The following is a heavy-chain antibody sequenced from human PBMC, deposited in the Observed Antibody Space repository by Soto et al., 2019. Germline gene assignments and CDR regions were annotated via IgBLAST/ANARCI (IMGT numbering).Heavy chain of an antibody. CDR3: ASSRLTVTTHYYYYYYMDV. D-gene: IGHD4-17*01. Sequence: SVKGSCKAPGGTFSSYAISWGRPAPGQGREWMGGIIPIFGTANYAQKFQGRVTITADESTSTAYMELSSLRSEDTAVYYCASSRLTVTTHYYYYYYMDVWGKGTTVTVSS. CDR2: IIPIFGTA. CDR1: GGTFSSYA. V-gene: IGHV1-69*13. J-gene: IGHJ6*03.